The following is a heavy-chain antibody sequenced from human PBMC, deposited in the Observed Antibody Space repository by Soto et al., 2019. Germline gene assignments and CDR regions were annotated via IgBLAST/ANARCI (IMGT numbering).Heavy chain of an antibody. Sequence: GGSLRLSCAASGFTFSSYSMNWVRQAPGKGLEWVSSISSSSRYIYYADSVKGRFTISRDNAKNSLYLQMNSLRAEDTAVYYCARETKYYYDENWFDPWGQGTLVTVSS. CDR1: GFTFSSYS. CDR3: ARETKYYYDENWFDP. V-gene: IGHV3-21*01. J-gene: IGHJ5*02. CDR2: ISSSSRYI. D-gene: IGHD3-22*01.